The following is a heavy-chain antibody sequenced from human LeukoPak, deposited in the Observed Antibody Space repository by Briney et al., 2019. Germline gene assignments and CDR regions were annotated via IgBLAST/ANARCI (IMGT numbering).Heavy chain of an antibody. CDR3: AGDEGILEWSWFDY. CDR2: ISSSSSTI. J-gene: IGHJ4*02. CDR1: GFTFSSYS. Sequence: PGGSLRLSCAASGFTFSSYSMNWVRQAPRKGLEWVSYISSSSSTIYYADSVKGRFTISRDHAKNSLYLQMNSLRAEDTAVYYCAGDEGILEWSWFDYWGQGTLVTVSS. D-gene: IGHD3-3*01. V-gene: IGHV3-48*01.